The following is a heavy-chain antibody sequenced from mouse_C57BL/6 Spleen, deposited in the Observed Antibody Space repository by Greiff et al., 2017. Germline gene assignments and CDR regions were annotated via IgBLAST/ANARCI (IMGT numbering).Heavy chain of an antibody. CDR1: GYTFTDYE. CDR3: TRPVAGDFDY. D-gene: IGHD1-1*01. Sequence: QVQLKESGAELVRPGASVTLSCKASGYTFTDYEMHWVKQTPVHGLEWIGAIDPETGGTAYNQKFKGKAILTADKSSSTAYMELRSLTSEDSAVYYCTRPVAGDFDYWGQGTTLTVSS. J-gene: IGHJ2*01. CDR2: IDPETGGT. V-gene: IGHV1-15*01.